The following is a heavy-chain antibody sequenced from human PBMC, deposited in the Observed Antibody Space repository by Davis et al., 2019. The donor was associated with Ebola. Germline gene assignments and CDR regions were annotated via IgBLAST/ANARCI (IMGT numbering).Heavy chain of an antibody. J-gene: IGHJ6*02. V-gene: IGHV4-34*09. Sequence: SETLSLTCAVYGGSFSGYYWSWIRQPPGKGLEWIGYIYYSGSTNYNPSLKSRVTISVDTSKNQFSLKLSSVTAADTAVYYCARDRAGYCSSTSCLYYYGMDVWGQGTTVTVSS. CDR2: IYYSGST. CDR1: GGSFSGYY. CDR3: ARDRAGYCSSTSCLYYYGMDV. D-gene: IGHD2-2*01.